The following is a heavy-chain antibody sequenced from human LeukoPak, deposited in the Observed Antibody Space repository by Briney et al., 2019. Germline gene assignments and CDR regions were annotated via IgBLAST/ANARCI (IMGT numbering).Heavy chain of an antibody. J-gene: IGHJ4*02. CDR3: AREAIFGVVREYYFDY. V-gene: IGHV1-2*02. Sequence: ASVKVSCKASGYTFTGYYMHWVRQAPGQGLEWVGWINPNSGGTNYAQKFQGRVTMTRDTSISTAYMELSRLRSDDTAVYYCAREAIFGVVREYYFDYWGQGTLVTVS. D-gene: IGHD3-3*01. CDR2: INPNSGGT. CDR1: GYTFTGYY.